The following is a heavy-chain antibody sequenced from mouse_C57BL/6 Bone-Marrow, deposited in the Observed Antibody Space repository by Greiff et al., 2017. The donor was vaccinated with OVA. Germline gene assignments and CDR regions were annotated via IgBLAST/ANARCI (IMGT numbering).Heavy chain of an antibody. CDR2: IYPGDGDT. Sequence: VQLQQSGAELVKPGASVKISCKASGYAFSSYWMNWVKQRPGKGLEWIGQIYPGDGDTNYNGKFKGKATLTADKSSSTAYMQLSSRTSEDSAVYVCARGNYGSRGDYAMDYWGQGTSVTVSS. CDR1: GYAFSSYW. CDR3: ARGNYGSRGDYAMDY. D-gene: IGHD1-1*01. J-gene: IGHJ4*01. V-gene: IGHV1-80*01.